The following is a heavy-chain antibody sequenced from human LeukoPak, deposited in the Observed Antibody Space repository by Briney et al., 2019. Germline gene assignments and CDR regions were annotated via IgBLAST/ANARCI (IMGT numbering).Heavy chain of an antibody. J-gene: IGHJ4*02. D-gene: IGHD3-10*01. V-gene: IGHV3-21*01. CDR1: GFTFSIYS. Sequence: PGGSLRLSCAASGFTFSIYSMSWVRLAPGKGLEWVASITSSSSFIYYADSVKGRSTISRDNAKNSLYLQMNSLRAEDTAVYYCAREIGGLLKVLDYWGQGTLVTVSS. CDR3: AREIGGLLKVLDY. CDR2: ITSSSSFI.